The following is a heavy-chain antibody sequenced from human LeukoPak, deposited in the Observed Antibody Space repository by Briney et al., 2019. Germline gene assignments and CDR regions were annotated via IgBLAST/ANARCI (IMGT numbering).Heavy chain of an antibody. CDR2: IWYDGSNK. D-gene: IGHD6-13*01. Sequence: GRSLRLSCAASGFTFSSYAMHWVRQAPGKGLEWVAVIWYDGSNKYYADSVKGRFTISRDNSKNTLYLQMNSLRAEDTAVYYCARDISSSWTNWFDPWGQGTLVTVSS. J-gene: IGHJ5*02. CDR3: ARDISSSWTNWFDP. V-gene: IGHV3-33*08. CDR1: GFTFSSYA.